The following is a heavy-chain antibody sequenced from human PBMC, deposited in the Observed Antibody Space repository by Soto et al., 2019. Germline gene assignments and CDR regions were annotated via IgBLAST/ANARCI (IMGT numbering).Heavy chain of an antibody. V-gene: IGHV3-48*01. CDR3: ARSGNYRLDC. D-gene: IGHD1-26*01. CDR1: GFSFSSHN. Sequence: EVQLVESGGGLVQPGGSLRLSCAASGFSFSSHNMNWVRQAPGKGLEWISYISTSGSSIYYADSVKGRFTISRDNAKNSLYVQMNSLRAEDTALYYCARSGNYRLDCWGQGTLVTVSS. CDR2: ISTSGSSI. J-gene: IGHJ4*02.